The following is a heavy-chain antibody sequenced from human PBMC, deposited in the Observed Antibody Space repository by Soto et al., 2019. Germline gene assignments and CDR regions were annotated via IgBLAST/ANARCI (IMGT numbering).Heavy chain of an antibody. CDR3: ARDIYYLRSYTNTMDV. D-gene: IGHD2-2*02. J-gene: IGHJ6*04. V-gene: IGHV3-21*01. CDR2: ISSSSSYI. Sequence: PGGSLRLSCVASGFTFNTYDMNWVRQAPGKGLEWVSSISSSSSYIYYADSVKGRFTISRDNAKTSLYLQMNSLGAEDTAVYYCARDIYYLRSYTNTMDVWGKGTTATVSS. CDR1: GFTFNTYD.